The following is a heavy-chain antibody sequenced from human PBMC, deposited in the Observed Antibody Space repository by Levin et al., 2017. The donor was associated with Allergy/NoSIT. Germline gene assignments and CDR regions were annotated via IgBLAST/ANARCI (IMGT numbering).Heavy chain of an antibody. V-gene: IGHV3-30*04. CDR1: GFAFNIYA. J-gene: IGHJ4*02. CDR3: ARDSSSSDWNLDN. Sequence: GGSLRLSCAASGFAFNIYAIHWVRQAPGKGLEWQALISYDSNNKFYVDSVKGRFTLSRDNSKNTVYLQMNNLRAEDTAVYYCARDSSSSDWNLDNWGQGTLVTVSS. D-gene: IGHD6-19*01. CDR2: ISYDSNNK.